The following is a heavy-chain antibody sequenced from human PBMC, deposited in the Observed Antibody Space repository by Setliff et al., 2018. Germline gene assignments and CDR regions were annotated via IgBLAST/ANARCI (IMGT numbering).Heavy chain of an antibody. V-gene: IGHV3-33*07. CDR1: GFTLNTYA. Sequence: GGSLRLPCTASGFTLNTYAMFWVRQAPGKGLEWVTLIWHDGSTKNYADSVKGRFTISRDNAKNSLSLQMNSLRAEDKAVYYCARAPDLAVVNGYYFFMDVWGKGTTVTVSS. CDR3: ARAPDLAVVNGYYFFMDV. J-gene: IGHJ6*03. CDR2: IWHDGSTK. D-gene: IGHD6-19*01.